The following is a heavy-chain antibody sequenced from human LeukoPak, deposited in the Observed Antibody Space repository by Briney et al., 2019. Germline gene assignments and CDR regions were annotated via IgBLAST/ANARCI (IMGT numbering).Heavy chain of an antibody. J-gene: IGHJ4*02. CDR2: VWYDGSDK. D-gene: IGHD3-9*01. Sequence: GGSLRLSCEASGFTFSNYDMNWVSQAPGKGLEWLAIVWYDGSDKYYADSVKGRFTVSRDNSKNTLYLQMNSLRADDTAVYYCARDLNREDFDYWGQGTLVAVSS. V-gene: IGHV3-33*01. CDR3: ARDLNREDFDY. CDR1: GFTFSNYD.